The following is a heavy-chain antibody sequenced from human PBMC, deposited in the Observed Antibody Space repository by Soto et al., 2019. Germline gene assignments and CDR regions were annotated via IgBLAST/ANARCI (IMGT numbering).Heavy chain of an antibody. CDR1: GFTFRIYS. CDR2: MWYDGNNK. Sequence: PGGSLRLSCAASGFTFRIYSMHWVRQSPGKGLEWVAVMWYDGNNKYYGESVKGRFTISRDNSENTLYLQMNSLRVEDTAVYYCARGATFGTKGGSFDIWGHGTLVTVSS. D-gene: IGHD3-16*01. CDR3: ARGATFGTKGGSFDI. J-gene: IGHJ3*02. V-gene: IGHV3-33*01.